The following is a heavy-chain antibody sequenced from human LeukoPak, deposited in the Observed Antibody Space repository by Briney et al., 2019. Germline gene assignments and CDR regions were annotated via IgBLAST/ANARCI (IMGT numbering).Heavy chain of an antibody. J-gene: IGHJ5*02. Sequence: SSETLSLTCSVSGGSISSGSYYWSWIRQPPGKGLEWIGCIYYSGSTNYNPSLKSRVTISVDTSKNQFSLKLSSVTAADTAVYYCAREGNTYGSNWFDPWGQGTLVTVSS. V-gene: IGHV4-61*01. D-gene: IGHD5-18*01. CDR2: IYYSGST. CDR3: AREGNTYGSNWFDP. CDR1: GGSISSGSYY.